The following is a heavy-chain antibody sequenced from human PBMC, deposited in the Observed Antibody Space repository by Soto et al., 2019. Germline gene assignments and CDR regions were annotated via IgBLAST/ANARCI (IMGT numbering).Heavy chain of an antibody. J-gene: IGHJ6*02. Sequence: QMQLVQSGPEVKKPGTSVKVSCKASGFTFTSSAVQWVRQARGQRLEWIGWIVVGSGNTNYAQKFQERVTITRDMSTSTAYMELSSLRSEDTAVYYCAAVSRITMVRGVTMDYYYYYGMDVWGQGTTVTVSS. CDR1: GFTFTSSA. CDR3: AAVSRITMVRGVTMDYYYYYGMDV. CDR2: IVVGSGNT. V-gene: IGHV1-58*01. D-gene: IGHD3-10*01.